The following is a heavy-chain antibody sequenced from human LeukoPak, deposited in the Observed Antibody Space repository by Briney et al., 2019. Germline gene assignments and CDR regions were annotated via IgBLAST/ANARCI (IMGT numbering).Heavy chain of an antibody. CDR2: ISFDGTTQ. CDR3: ASLYYDILTGSSLGYYYYMDV. Sequence: TGGSLRLSCVAPGFTFSHYALHWVRQAPGKGLEWVTVISFDGTTQYYADSVKGRFTISRDNSKNTLFLQMNSLRPEDTAVYYCASLYYDILTGSSLGYYYYMDVWAKGTTVTVSS. CDR1: GFTFSHYA. D-gene: IGHD3-9*01. J-gene: IGHJ6*03. V-gene: IGHV3-30*01.